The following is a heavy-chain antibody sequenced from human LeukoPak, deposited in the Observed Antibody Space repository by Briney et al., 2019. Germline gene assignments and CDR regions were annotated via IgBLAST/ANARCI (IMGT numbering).Heavy chain of an antibody. CDR2: IYPGDSDT. J-gene: IGHJ4*02. CDR1: GYNFTSYW. CDR3: ARLLRNIAAAVYYFDY. D-gene: IGHD6-13*01. Sequence: GESLKISCTGSGYNFTSYWIGWVRHMPGKGLEWMVVIYPGDSDTRYSPSFQGQVTISADKSISTAYLQWSSLKASDTAMYYCARLLRNIAAAVYYFDYWGQGTLVTVSS. V-gene: IGHV5-51*01.